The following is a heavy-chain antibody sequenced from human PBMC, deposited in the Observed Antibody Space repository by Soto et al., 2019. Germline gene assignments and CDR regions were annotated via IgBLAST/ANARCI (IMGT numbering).Heavy chain of an antibody. Sequence: GSLRLSCAASGFTFSSYGMHWVRQAPGKGLEWVAAISYDGSNKYYADSVKGRFTISRDNSKNTLYLQMNSLRAEDTAVYYCAKDYYYGMDVWGQGTTVTVSS. J-gene: IGHJ6*02. CDR1: GFTFSSYG. CDR2: ISYDGSNK. V-gene: IGHV3-30*18. CDR3: AKDYYYGMDV.